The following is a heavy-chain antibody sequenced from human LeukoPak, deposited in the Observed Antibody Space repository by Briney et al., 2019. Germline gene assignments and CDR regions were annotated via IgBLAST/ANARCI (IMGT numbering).Heavy chain of an antibody. CDR2: IYSGGNT. D-gene: IGHD5-18*01. CDR1: GFTVSSNS. J-gene: IGHJ4*02. CDR3: AKDPRDHTYGWSWRYFDY. Sequence: GGSLRLSCTVSGFTVSSNSWSWVRQAPGKGLEWVSFIYSGGNTHYSDSVKGRFTISRDNSKNTLYLQMNSLRADDTAVYYCAKDPRDHTYGWSWRYFDYWGQGTLVTVSS. V-gene: IGHV3-53*05.